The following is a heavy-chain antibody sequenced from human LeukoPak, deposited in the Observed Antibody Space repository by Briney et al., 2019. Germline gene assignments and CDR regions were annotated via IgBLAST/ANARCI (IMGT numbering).Heavy chain of an antibody. CDR2: ISSSSSTI. CDR1: GFTFSSYS. V-gene: IGHV3-48*01. D-gene: IGHD5-18*01. CDR3: ARRGYSFGLAP. Sequence: GGSLRLSCAASGFTFSSYSMNWVRQAPGKGLEWVSYISSSSSTIYYADSVKGRFTISRDNAKNSLYLQMNSLRAEDTAVYYCARRGYSFGLAPWGQGTLVTVSS. J-gene: IGHJ5*02.